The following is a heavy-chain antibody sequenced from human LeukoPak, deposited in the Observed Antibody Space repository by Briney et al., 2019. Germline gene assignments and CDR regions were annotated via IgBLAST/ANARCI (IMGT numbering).Heavy chain of an antibody. D-gene: IGHD5-18*01. V-gene: IGHV3-33*01. CDR3: ARDPQRRGYSYGLF. J-gene: IGHJ3*01. CDR2: IWYDGSNK. Sequence: GRSLRLSCAASGFTFSSYVMHWVRQAPGKGLEWVAVIWYDGSNKYYADSVKGRFTISRDNSKNTLYLQMNSLRAEDTAVYYCARDPQRRGYSYGLFWGQGTMVTVSS. CDR1: GFTFSSYV.